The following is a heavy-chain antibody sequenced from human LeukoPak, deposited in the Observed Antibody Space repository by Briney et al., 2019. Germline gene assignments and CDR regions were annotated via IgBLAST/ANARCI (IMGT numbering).Heavy chain of an antibody. CDR1: GFTFSSSA. V-gene: IGHV3-23*01. CDR3: AYIDWQVGYGDYEHWFDP. D-gene: IGHD4-17*01. CDR2: ISGSGSGSST. Sequence: GGSLRLSCAASGFTFSSSAMSWVRQAPGKGLEWVSTISGSGSGSSTYYADSVKGRFTISRDNSKNTLYLQMNSLRAADTAVYYCAYIDWQVGYGDYEHWFDPWGQGTLVTVSS. J-gene: IGHJ5*02.